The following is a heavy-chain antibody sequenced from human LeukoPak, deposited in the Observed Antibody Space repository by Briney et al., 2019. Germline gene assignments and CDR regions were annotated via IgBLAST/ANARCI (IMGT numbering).Heavy chain of an antibody. V-gene: IGHV4-39*07. CDR3: ARGGTTIFGVVIIGHYMDV. CDR1: GGSISSSSYY. Sequence: SETLSLTCTVSGGSISSSSYYWSWIRQPPGKGLEWIGEINHSGSTNYNPSLKSRVTISVDTSKNQFSLKLSSVTAEDTALYYCARGGTTIFGVVIIGHYMDVWGKGTTVTVSS. J-gene: IGHJ6*03. CDR2: INHSGST. D-gene: IGHD3-3*01.